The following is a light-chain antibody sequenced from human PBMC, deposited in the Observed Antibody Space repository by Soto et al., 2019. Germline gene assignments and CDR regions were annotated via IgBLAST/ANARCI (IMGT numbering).Light chain of an antibody. CDR1: QSISEY. CDR3: QQTYSAPWT. Sequence: DIQMTQSPSSLSASVGDRVTITCRASQSISEYFCWYQHKPGKAPNLLIYAASTLQIGVSSRFRGGGSGTDFTLTITSLQPDDFATYYCQQTYSAPWTFGQGTKVEI. V-gene: IGKV1-39*01. CDR2: AAS. J-gene: IGKJ1*01.